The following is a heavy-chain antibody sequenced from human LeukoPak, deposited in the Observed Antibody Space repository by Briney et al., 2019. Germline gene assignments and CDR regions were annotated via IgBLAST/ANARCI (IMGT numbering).Heavy chain of an antibody. V-gene: IGHV3-48*04. Sequence: GGSLRLSCAASGFTFSSYSMNWVRQAPGKGLEWVSYISSSSSTIYYADSVKGRFTISRDNAKNSLYLQMNSLRAEDTAVYYCARGRRGFDYWGQGTLVIVSS. CDR3: ARGRRGFDY. J-gene: IGHJ4*02. CDR2: ISSSSSTI. CDR1: GFTFSSYS.